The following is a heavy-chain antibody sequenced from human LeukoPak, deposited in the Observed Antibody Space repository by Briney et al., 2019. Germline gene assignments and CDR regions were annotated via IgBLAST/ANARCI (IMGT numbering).Heavy chain of an antibody. Sequence: ASVKVSCKTSGYTFTSYDINWVRHATGQGLEWMGWMNPNSGNTGYAQKFQGRVTITRNTSISTAYMELSSLRSEDTAVYYCARTLPGSWGYYYMDVWGKGTTVTVSS. J-gene: IGHJ6*03. CDR1: GYTFTSYD. V-gene: IGHV1-8*03. CDR3: ARTLPGSWGYYYMDV. D-gene: IGHD3-16*01. CDR2: MNPNSGNT.